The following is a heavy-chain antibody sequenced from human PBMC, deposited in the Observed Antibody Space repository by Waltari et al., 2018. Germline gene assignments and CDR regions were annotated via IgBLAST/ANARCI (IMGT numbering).Heavy chain of an antibody. D-gene: IGHD1-26*01. V-gene: IGHV4-59*01. CDR2: IYYSGST. CDR3: ARDIPGPVGALGP. J-gene: IGHJ5*02. Sequence: QVQLQESGPGLVQPSETLSLTCTVAGGSISSYYWSWLRQPPGKGLEWIGYIYYSGSTNYNPSLKSRVTISVDTSKNQFSLKLSSVTAADTAVYYCARDIPGPVGALGPWGQGTLVTVSS. CDR1: GGSISSYY.